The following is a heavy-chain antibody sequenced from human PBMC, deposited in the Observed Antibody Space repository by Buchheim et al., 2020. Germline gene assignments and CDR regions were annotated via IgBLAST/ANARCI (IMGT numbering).Heavy chain of an antibody. CDR1: GFTFSSYA. D-gene: IGHD4-17*01. Sequence: VQLLESGGGLVQPGGSLRLSCAASGFTFSSYAMHWVRQAPGKGLEWVAVISYDGSNKYYADSVKGRFTISRDNSKNTLYLQMNSLRAEDTAVYYCARDPGSYGDFYYYYGMDVWGQGTT. CDR3: ARDPGSYGDFYYYYGMDV. J-gene: IGHJ6*02. CDR2: ISYDGSNK. V-gene: IGHV3-30-3*01.